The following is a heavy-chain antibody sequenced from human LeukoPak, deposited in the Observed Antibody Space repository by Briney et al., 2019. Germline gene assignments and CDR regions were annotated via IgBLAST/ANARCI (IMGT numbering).Heavy chain of an antibody. CDR3: AKLAKYFYGSETFYFFEH. D-gene: IGHD3-10*01. CDR1: GFSFNTYW. Sequence: PGGSLRLSCVASGFSFNTYWMSWVSKAPGEGLEWVANINQDGTEKYYVDSVKGRFIISRDYGKNSLYLQMNSLRVEDTAVYYCAKLAKYFYGSETFYFFEHWGQGTPVTASS. J-gene: IGHJ4*02. CDR2: INQDGTEK. V-gene: IGHV3-7*01.